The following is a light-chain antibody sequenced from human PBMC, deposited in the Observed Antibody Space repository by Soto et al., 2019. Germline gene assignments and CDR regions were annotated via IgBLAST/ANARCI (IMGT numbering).Light chain of an antibody. J-gene: IGKJ1*01. CDR3: QQSYSSWT. CDR1: QTISTY. Sequence: DIQMTQSPSSLSASVGDRVTITCRASQTISTYLNWYQHKAGKAPKLLIYSASNMQSGVPSRFSGSGSGTDFTLTISSLQPEDFATYYCQQSYSSWTFGQGTKVDIK. V-gene: IGKV1-39*01. CDR2: SAS.